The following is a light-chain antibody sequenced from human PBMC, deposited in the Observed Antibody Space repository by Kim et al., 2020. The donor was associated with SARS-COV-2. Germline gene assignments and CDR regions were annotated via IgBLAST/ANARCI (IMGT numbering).Light chain of an antibody. V-gene: IGKV1-5*03. J-gene: IGKJ1*01. CDR2: LAS. CDR1: QSISSR. Sequence: DIQMTQSPSTLSASVGDRVTITCRASQSISSRLAWYQQKPGKAPKLLIYLASTLQSGVPSRFSGGGSGTEFTLTISSLQPDDFATYYCQKYNTYSTFGQGTKVDIK. CDR3: QKYNTYST.